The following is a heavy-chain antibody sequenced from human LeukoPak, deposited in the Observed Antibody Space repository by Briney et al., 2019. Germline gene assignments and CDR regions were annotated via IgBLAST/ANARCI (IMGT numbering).Heavy chain of an antibody. CDR3: ARGDTAMVYYYYYGMDV. V-gene: IGHV3-11*01. CDR2: ISSSGSTI. D-gene: IGHD5-18*01. CDR1: GFTFSDYY. J-gene: IGHJ6*02. Sequence: GGSLRLSCAASGFTFSDYYMSWIRQAPGKGLEWVSYISSSGSTIYYADSVKGRFTISRDNAKNSLYLQMNGLRAEDTAVYYCARGDTAMVYYYYYGMDVWGQGTTVTVSS.